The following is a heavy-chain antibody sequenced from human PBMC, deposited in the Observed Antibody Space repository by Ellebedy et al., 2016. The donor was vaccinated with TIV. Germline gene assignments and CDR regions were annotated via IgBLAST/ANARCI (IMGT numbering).Heavy chain of an antibody. Sequence: GESLKISCGASGFSFSSYWMSWVRQAPGKGLEWVANIRQDGSENYYVDSVKGRFTISRANAKNSLYLHLNSLRAEDTAMYYCATDGSYGDYLSPTHAFVIWGQGTMVTVSS. J-gene: IGHJ3*02. CDR2: IRQDGSEN. CDR3: ATDGSYGDYLSPTHAFVI. V-gene: IGHV3-7*01. CDR1: GFSFSSYW. D-gene: IGHD4-17*01.